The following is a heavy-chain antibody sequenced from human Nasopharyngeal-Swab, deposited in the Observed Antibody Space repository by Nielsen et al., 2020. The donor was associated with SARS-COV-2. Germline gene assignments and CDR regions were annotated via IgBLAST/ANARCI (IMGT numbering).Heavy chain of an antibody. CDR1: GFTFSDYY. D-gene: IGHD3-3*01. V-gene: IGHV3-11*06. J-gene: IGHJ6*02. CDR2: ISSSSSYI. Sequence: GESLKISCAASGFTFSDYYMSWIRQAPGKGLEWVSYISSSSSYIYYADSVKGRFTISRDNAKNSLYLQMNSLRAEDTAVYYCARLDIGIFGEYYYGMDVWGQGTTVTVSS. CDR3: ARLDIGIFGEYYYGMDV.